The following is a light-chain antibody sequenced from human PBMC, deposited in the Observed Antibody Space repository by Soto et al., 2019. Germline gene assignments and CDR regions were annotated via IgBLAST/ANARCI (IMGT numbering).Light chain of an antibody. V-gene: IGKV3-15*01. CDR3: QQYNNWPLT. CDR1: QSVGSN. J-gene: IGKJ4*01. CDR2: GAS. Sequence: EIVMTQSPATLSVSPGERATLSCRASQSVGSNLAWYQQKPGQAPRLLIYGASTRAIGIPARFSGSGSGTEFTLTISSLQSEDFAVYYCQQYNNWPLTFGGGTKVDIK.